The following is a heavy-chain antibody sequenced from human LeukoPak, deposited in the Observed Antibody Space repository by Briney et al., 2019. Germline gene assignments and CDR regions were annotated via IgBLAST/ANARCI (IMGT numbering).Heavy chain of an antibody. D-gene: IGHD2-2*01. CDR3: ARGGCSTTSCYHFDS. CDR1: GYTFTSYY. J-gene: IGHJ4*02. V-gene: IGHV1-46*01. Sequence: ASVKVSCKASGYTFTSYYIHWVRQAPGQGLEWMGLINPSAGGTSYAQKFQDRVTMTRDMSTATVYLGLNSLRSEDTAVYYCARGGCSTTSCYHFDSWGQRTLVTVPS. CDR2: INPSAGGT.